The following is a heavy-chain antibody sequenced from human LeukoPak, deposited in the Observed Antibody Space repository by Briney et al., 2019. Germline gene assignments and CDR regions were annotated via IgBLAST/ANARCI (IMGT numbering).Heavy chain of an antibody. CDR2: IFYTGKN. J-gene: IGHJ4*02. D-gene: IGHD6-19*01. CDR3: VRRDPGWNYFDY. Sequence: SETLSLTCAVSGGSINSHYWGWIRQPAGKGLQWIGDIFYTGKNNYNPSLKSRVTISLDTSKDHLSLHLASVLPADTAIYYCVRRDPGWNYFDYWVQGILVSVPS. CDR1: GGSINSHY. V-gene: IGHV4-59*08.